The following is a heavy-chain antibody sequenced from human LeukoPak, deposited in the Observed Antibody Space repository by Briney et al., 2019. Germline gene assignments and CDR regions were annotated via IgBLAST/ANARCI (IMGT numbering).Heavy chain of an antibody. Sequence: SETLSLTCTVSGGSISSYYWSWIRQPPGKGLGWIGYIYYSGNTNYNPSLKSRVTISVDTSKNQFSLKLSSVTAADTAVYYCARDNRGAFDIWGQGTMVTVS. CDR2: IYYSGNT. CDR1: GGSISSYY. J-gene: IGHJ3*02. CDR3: ARDNRGAFDI. D-gene: IGHD1-14*01. V-gene: IGHV4-59*01.